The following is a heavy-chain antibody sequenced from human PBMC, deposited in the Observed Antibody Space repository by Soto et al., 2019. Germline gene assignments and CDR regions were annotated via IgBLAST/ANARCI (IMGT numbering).Heavy chain of an antibody. CDR2: INPNSGGT. J-gene: IGHJ4*02. CDR3: AREWAGNIAYYSSDH. Sequence: ASVKVSCKASGYTFTDYQMHWVRQAPGQGLEWMGWINPNSGGTNYAQKFQGRVTMTRDTSITTAYMELSRLTSDDTAIYYCAREWAGNIAYYSSDHWGQGTLVTVFS. V-gene: IGHV1-2*02. D-gene: IGHD3-16*01. CDR1: GYTFTDYQ.